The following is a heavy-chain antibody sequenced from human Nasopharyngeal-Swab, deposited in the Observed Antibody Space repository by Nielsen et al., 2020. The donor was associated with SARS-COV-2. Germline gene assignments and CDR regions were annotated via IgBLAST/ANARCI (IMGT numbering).Heavy chain of an antibody. CDR3: ARDGVRFHNYYDSSGYYMDAFDI. D-gene: IGHD3-22*01. Sequence: GESLKISCAASGFTFSSYWMSWVRQAPGKGLEWVANIKQDGSEKYYVDSVKGRFTISRDNAKNSLYLQMSSLRAEDTAVYYCARDGVRFHNYYDSSGYYMDAFDIWGQGTMVTVSS. V-gene: IGHV3-7*01. CDR1: GFTFSSYW. J-gene: IGHJ3*02. CDR2: IKQDGSEK.